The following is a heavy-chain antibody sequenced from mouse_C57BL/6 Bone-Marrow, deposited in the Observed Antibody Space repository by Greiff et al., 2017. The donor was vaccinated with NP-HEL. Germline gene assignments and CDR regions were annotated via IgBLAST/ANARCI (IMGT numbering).Heavy chain of an antibody. J-gene: IGHJ2*01. CDR3: GRTADDYGCLY. Sequence: QVQLKESGPELVKPGASVKISCKASGYAFSSSWMHWVKQRPGQGLEWIGRIYPGDGDTNYNAKFKGKATLTADKSSSTAYMQLSSLTSEDSAVYCCGRTADDYGCLYWGQGTTLTVSA. V-gene: IGHV1-82*01. D-gene: IGHD2-4*01. CDR2: IYPGDGDT. CDR1: GYAFSSSW.